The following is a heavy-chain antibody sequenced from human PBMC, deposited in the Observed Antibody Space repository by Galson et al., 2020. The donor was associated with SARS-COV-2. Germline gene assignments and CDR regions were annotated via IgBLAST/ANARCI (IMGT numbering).Heavy chain of an antibody. D-gene: IGHD6-19*01. CDR2: ISSNSNTI. V-gene: IGHV3-48*02. CDR3: ARGDDIAVAGWLYYFGY. Sequence: GESLKISCAASGFTFSSYAMHWVRQAPGKGLEWVSSISSNSNTIYYADSVEGRFTISRDNAQNSLYLQMNSLRDEDTAVYYCARGDDIAVAGWLYYFGYWGQGTQVTVSS. CDR1: GFTFSSYA. J-gene: IGHJ4*02.